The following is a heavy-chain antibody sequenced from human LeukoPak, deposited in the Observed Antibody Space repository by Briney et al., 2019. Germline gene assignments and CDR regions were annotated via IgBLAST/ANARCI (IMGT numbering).Heavy chain of an antibody. CDR1: GGSISSSSYY. V-gene: IGHV4-39*01. CDR2: IYYSGST. D-gene: IGHD2-2*01. Sequence: SETLSLTCTASGGSISSSSYYWGWIRQPPGKGLEWIGSIYYSGSTYYNPSLKSRVTISVDTSKNQFSLKLSSVTAADTAVYYCARHSIVVVPAAAFDYWGQGTLVTVSS. J-gene: IGHJ4*02. CDR3: ARHSIVVVPAAAFDY.